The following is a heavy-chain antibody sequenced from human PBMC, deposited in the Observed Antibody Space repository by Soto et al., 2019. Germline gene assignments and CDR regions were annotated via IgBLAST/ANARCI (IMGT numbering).Heavy chain of an antibody. CDR2: IYYSGST. J-gene: IGHJ5*02. CDR1: GGSISSSNYY. V-gene: IGHV4-39*01. CDR3: APQEVGGSSVYRFDP. D-gene: IGHD1-26*01. Sequence: SETLSLTCTVSGGSISSSNYYWGWIRQPPGKGLEWIGSIYYSGSTYYNPSLKSRVTISVDTSKNQFSLKLSSVTAADTAVYYCAPQEVGGSSVYRFDPWGRGTLVTVSS.